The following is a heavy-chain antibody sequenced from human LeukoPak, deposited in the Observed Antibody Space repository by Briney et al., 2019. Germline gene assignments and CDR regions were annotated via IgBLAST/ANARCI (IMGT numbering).Heavy chain of an antibody. V-gene: IGHV3-53*01. Sequence: PGGSLRLSCAASGFTVSSNYMSWVRQAPGKGLEWVSVTYSNGRTYYADSVKGRFTISRGISKNTLYLQMNSLRAEDTAVYYCARVLSGRGSLYDYYYYMDVWGKGTTVTISS. CDR2: TYSNGRT. J-gene: IGHJ6*03. D-gene: IGHD3-10*01. CDR1: GFTVSSNY. CDR3: ARVLSGRGSLYDYYYYMDV.